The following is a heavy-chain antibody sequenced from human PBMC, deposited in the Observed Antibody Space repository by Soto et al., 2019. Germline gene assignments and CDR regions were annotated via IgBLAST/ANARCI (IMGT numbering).Heavy chain of an antibody. D-gene: IGHD3-22*01. Sequence: TSETLSLTCTFSGFSISSYYWSWIRQPPGKGLEWIGYIYYSGSTYYNPSLKSRVTISVDTSKNQFSLKLSSVTAADTAVYYCARDRKTNWFDPWGQGTLVTVSS. CDR3: ARDRKTNWFDP. CDR1: GFSISSYY. J-gene: IGHJ5*02. V-gene: IGHV4-59*06. CDR2: IYYSGST.